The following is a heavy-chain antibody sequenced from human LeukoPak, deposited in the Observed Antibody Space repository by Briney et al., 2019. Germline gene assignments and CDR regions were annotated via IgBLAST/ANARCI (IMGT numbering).Heavy chain of an antibody. CDR1: GYTLTELS. CDR2: FDPEDGET. D-gene: IGHD1-26*01. Sequence: ASVKVSCKVSGYTLTELSMHWVRQAPGKGLEWMGGFDPEDGETIYAQKFQGRVTMTEDTSTDTAYMEQSSLRSEDTAVYYCATDPPHSGSYYAFDIWGQGTMVTVSS. CDR3: ATDPPHSGSYYAFDI. J-gene: IGHJ3*02. V-gene: IGHV1-24*01.